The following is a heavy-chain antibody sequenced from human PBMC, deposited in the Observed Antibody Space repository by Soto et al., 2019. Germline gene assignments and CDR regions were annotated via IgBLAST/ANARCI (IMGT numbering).Heavy chain of an antibody. V-gene: IGHV4-59*01. J-gene: IGHJ4*02. CDR1: GGSISSYY. CDR3: ARDGPTRPGFDY. CDR2: IYYSGST. Sequence: SETLSLTCTVSGGSISSYYWSWIRQPPGKGLEWIGYIYYSGSTNYNPSLKSRVTISVDTSKNQFSLKLSSVTAADTAVYYCARDGPTRPGFDYWGQGTLVTVSS.